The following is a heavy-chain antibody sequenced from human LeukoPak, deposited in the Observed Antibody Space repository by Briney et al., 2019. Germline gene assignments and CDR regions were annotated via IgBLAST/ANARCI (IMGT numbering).Heavy chain of an antibody. CDR2: ISAYNGNT. D-gene: IGHD3-22*01. CDR1: GYTFTSYG. J-gene: IGHJ4*02. Sequence: ASVKVSCKASGYTFTSYGISWVRQAPGQGLEWMGWISAYNGNTNYAQKLQGGVTMTTDTSTSTAYMELRSLRSDDTAVYYCARVSYYYYDSSGYYDYWGQGTLVTVSS. CDR3: ARVSYYYYDSSGYYDY. V-gene: IGHV1-18*01.